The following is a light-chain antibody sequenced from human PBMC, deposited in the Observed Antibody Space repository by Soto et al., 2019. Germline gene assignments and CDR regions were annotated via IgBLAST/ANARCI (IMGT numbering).Light chain of an antibody. CDR3: QQYGSSLGVT. CDR2: GAS. CDR1: QSVSSSY. V-gene: IGKV3-20*01. Sequence: EIVLTQSPGTLSLSPGERASLSCRAGQSVSSSYLAWYQQKPGQAPRLLIYGASSRATGIPDRFSGSGSGTDFTLTISRLEPEDFAVYYCQQYGSSLGVTFGGGTKVDI. J-gene: IGKJ4*01.